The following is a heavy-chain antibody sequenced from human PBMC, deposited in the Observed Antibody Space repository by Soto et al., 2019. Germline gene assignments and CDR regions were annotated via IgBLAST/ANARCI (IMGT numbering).Heavy chain of an antibody. V-gene: IGHV3-23*01. CDR2: ISGSGGSA. CDR1: GFTFSSYA. D-gene: IGHD1-1*01. J-gene: IGHJ4*02. CDR3: AKRATGTYFDY. Sequence: EVQLLESGGGLVQPGGSLRLSCAASGFTFSSYAMNWVRQAPGKGMEWVSVISGSGGSAYYADSVKGRFTISRDNSKNTLDLQMNSLRAEDTAVYYLAKRATGTYFDYWGQGTLVTVSS.